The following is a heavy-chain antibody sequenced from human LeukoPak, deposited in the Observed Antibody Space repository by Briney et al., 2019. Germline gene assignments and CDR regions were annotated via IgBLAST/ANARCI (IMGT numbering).Heavy chain of an antibody. CDR3: ARAPRFGNLEWLFSLYGWFDP. CDR1: GYTFTSYY. J-gene: IGHJ5*02. CDR2: INPSGGST. V-gene: IGHV1-46*01. D-gene: IGHD3-3*01. Sequence: ASVKVSCKASGYTFTSYYMHWVRQAPGQGLEWMGIINPSGGSTSYAQKFQGRVTMTRDTSISTAYMELSRLRSDDTAVYYCARAPRFGNLEWLFSLYGWFDPWGQGTLVTVSS.